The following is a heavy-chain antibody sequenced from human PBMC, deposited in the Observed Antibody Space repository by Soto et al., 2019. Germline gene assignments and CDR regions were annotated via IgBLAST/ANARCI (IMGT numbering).Heavy chain of an antibody. CDR2: INPSGGST. CDR3: ARDRDTAIQLGWYFAL. V-gene: IGHV1-46*01. J-gene: IGHJ2*01. CDR1: GYTFTSYY. Sequence: QVQLVQSGAEVKKPGASVKVSCKASGYTFTSYYMHWVRQAPGQGLEWMGIINPSGGSTSYAPKCQGSVTMARDTSTNTVYLELSGLRSEHTAVYYCARDRDTAIQLGWYFALRGGGTLVSVSS. D-gene: IGHD1-1*01.